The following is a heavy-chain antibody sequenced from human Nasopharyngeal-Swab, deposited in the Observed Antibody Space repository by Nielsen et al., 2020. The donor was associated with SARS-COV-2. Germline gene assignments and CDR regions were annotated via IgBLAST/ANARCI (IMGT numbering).Heavy chain of an antibody. J-gene: IGHJ4*02. CDR2: INPDSGDT. Sequence: ASVKVSCKTSGYTFTDYYIHWLRQVPGQGLECVVCINPDSGDTQYAQKFQGRVTVTSDRSRSTAYIDLSRLRSDDTAVYYCARDYYDNYDSDYWGQGTLVTVSS. CDR3: ARDYYDNYDSDY. V-gene: IGHV1-2*02. D-gene: IGHD3-22*01. CDR1: GYTFTDYY.